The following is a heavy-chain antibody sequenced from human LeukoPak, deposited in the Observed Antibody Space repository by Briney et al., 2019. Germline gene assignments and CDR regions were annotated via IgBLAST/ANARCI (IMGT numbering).Heavy chain of an antibody. CDR3: AKIVGATGGYFDY. J-gene: IGHJ4*02. Sequence: GGSLRLSCAASGFTFSSYGMHWVRQAPGKGLEWVAVISYDGSNKYYADSVKGRFTISRDNSKNTLYLQMNSLRAEDTAMYYCAKIVGATGGYFDYWGQGTLVTVSS. CDR2: ISYDGSNK. CDR1: GFTFSSYG. D-gene: IGHD1-26*01. V-gene: IGHV3-30*18.